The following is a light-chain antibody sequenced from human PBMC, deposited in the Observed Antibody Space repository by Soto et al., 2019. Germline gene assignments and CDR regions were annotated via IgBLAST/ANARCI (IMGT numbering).Light chain of an antibody. CDR3: MQALQTAIT. V-gene: IGKV2-28*01. CDR1: QSLLHSNGYNY. CDR2: LGS. J-gene: IGKJ5*01. Sequence: DIVMTQTPLSSPVTLGQPASISCRSSQSLLHSNGYNYLDWYLQKPGQSPQLLIYLGSNRASGVPDRFSGSGSGTDFTLKISRVEAEDVGVYYCMQALQTAITFGQGTRLEI.